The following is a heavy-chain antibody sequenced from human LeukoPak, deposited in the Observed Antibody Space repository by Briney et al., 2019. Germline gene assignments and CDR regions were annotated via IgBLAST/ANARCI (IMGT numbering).Heavy chain of an antibody. J-gene: IGHJ4*02. CDR1: GFTFSSYW. D-gene: IGHD3-22*01. CDR3: AMYDSSGYYFDY. V-gene: IGHV3-7*01. CDR2: IKQDGSEK. Sequence: GGSLRLSCAASGFTFSSYWMSWVRQAPGKGLEWVANIKQDGSEKYYVDSVKGRFTISRHNAKNSLYLQMNSLRAEDTAVYYCAMYDSSGYYFDYWGQGTLVTVSS.